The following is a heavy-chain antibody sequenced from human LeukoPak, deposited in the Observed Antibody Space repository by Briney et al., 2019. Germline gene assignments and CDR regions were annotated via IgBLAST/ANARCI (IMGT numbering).Heavy chain of an antibody. J-gene: IGHJ4*02. CDR1: GGSIGNYY. CDR3: ARGRWKAGMDSPYYFDY. Sequence: SETLSLTCTVSGGSIGNYYWSWIRQPAGKGLEWIGRTHTSGSTNYNPSLKSRVTMSVDTSKSQFSLELTSVTAADTAVYYCARGRWKAGMDSPYYFDYWGQGTLVTVSS. CDR2: THTSGST. V-gene: IGHV4-4*07. D-gene: IGHD2-2*03.